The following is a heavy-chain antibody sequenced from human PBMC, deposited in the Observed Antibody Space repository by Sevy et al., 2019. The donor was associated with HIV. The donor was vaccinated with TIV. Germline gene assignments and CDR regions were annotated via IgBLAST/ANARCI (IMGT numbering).Heavy chain of an antibody. CDR3: ASDPDTAMGYDAFDI. D-gene: IGHD5-18*01. V-gene: IGHV3-30-3*01. Sequence: GGSLRLSCAASGFTFSSYAMDWVRQAPGMGLEWVAVISYDGSNKYYADSVKGRFTISRDNSKNTLYLQMNSLRAEDTAVYYCASDPDTAMGYDAFDIWGQWTMVTVSS. CDR2: ISYDGSNK. J-gene: IGHJ3*02. CDR1: GFTFSSYA.